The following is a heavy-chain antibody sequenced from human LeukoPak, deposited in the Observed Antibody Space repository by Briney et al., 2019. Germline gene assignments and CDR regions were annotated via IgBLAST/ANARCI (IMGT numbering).Heavy chain of an antibody. D-gene: IGHD3-22*01. Sequence: SAKVSCKASGGTFSSYAISWVRQAPGQGLEWMGGIIPIFGTANYAQKFQGRVTITADESTSTAYMELSSLRSEDTAVYYCAGGLDRGVVITPGFDYWGQGTLVTVSS. V-gene: IGHV1-69*13. CDR1: GGTFSSYA. CDR2: IIPIFGTA. J-gene: IGHJ4*02. CDR3: AGGLDRGVVITPGFDY.